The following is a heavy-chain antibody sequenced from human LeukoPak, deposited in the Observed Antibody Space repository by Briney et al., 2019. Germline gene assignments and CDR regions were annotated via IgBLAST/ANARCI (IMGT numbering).Heavy chain of an antibody. Sequence: PGGSLRLSCAASGFTFSSYGMHWVRQAPGKGLEWVAVIWYDGSNKYYADSVKGRFTISRDNSKNTLYLQMNSLRAEDTAVYYCARERRPWGYAFDIWGQGTMVTVSS. V-gene: IGHV3-33*01. CDR1: GFTFSSYG. CDR2: IWYDGSNK. CDR3: ARERRPWGYAFDI. J-gene: IGHJ3*02. D-gene: IGHD7-27*01.